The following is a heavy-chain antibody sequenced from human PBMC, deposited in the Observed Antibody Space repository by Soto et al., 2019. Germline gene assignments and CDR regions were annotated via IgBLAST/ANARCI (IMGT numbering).Heavy chain of an antibody. J-gene: IGHJ4*02. D-gene: IGHD3-3*01. CDR2: ISYDGSNK. V-gene: IGHV3-30-3*01. CDR1: GFTFSSYA. CDR3: ARGRETYYDFWSGYYKPSGMGDY. Sequence: QVQLVESGGGVVQPGRSLRLSCAASGFTFSSYAMHWVRQAPGKGLEWVAVISYDGSNKYYADAVKGLFTISRDNSTHTLYLQMNSLRAEDTAGYYCARGRETYYDFWSGYYKPSGMGDYWGQGTLVTVSS.